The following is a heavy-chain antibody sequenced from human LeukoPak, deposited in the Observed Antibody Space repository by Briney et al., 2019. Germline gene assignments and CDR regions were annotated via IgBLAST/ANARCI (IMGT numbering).Heavy chain of an antibody. CDR1: GFTFSSYA. J-gene: IGHJ4*02. D-gene: IGHD3-22*01. V-gene: IGHV3-23*01. CDR3: ARDRGPYYYDSSGSYYFDY. Sequence: GGSLRLSCAASGFTFSSYAMSWVRQAPGKGLEWVSGIGRSGDSTHYADSVKGRFTISRDNSKNRLYLQMNTLRAEDTAVYYCARDRGPYYYDSSGSYYFDYWGQGTLVTVSS. CDR2: IGRSGDST.